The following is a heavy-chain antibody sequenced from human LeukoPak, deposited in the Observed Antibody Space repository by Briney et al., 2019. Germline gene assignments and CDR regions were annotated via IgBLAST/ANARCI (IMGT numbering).Heavy chain of an antibody. J-gene: IGHJ2*01. D-gene: IGHD3-10*01. V-gene: IGHV4-39*07. CDR2: IYYSGST. CDR1: GGSISSSSYY. Sequence: SETLSLTCTVSGGSISSSSYYWGWIRQPPGKGLEWIGSIYYSGSTYYNPSLKSRVTISVDTSKNQFSLKLSSVTAADTAVYYCARVYGSGSLWYFDLWGRGTLVTVSS. CDR3: ARVYGSGSLWYFDL.